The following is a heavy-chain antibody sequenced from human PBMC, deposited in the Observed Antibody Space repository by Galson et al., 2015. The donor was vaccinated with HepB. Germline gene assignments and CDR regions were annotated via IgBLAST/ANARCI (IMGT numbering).Heavy chain of an antibody. V-gene: IGHV1-24*01. CDR2: FDPEHGET. J-gene: IGHJ6*02. Sequence: SVKVSCKASGYSLTELSMHWVRQAPRKGLEWMGGFDPEHGETIYAQKLQGRVTVTEDTSTDTAYMELRSLRSEDTAVYYCARMYNWNSSGYYGMDVWGQGTTVTVSS. CDR1: GYSLTELS. D-gene: IGHD1-1*01. CDR3: ARMYNWNSSGYYGMDV.